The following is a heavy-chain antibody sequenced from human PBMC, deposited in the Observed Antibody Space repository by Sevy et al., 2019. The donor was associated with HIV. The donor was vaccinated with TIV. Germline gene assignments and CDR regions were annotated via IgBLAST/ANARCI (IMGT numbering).Heavy chain of an antibody. CDR1: GFTFSNYW. Sequence: GSLRLSCAASGFTFSNYWMSWVRQAPGKGLEWVANIKQDGSEKYYVDSVKGRFTISRENAKNSLSLQMNSLRAGDTAMYYCARDKGQGWFDPWGQGTLVTVSS. CDR3: ARDKGQGWFDP. CDR2: IKQDGSEK. J-gene: IGHJ5*02. V-gene: IGHV3-7*01.